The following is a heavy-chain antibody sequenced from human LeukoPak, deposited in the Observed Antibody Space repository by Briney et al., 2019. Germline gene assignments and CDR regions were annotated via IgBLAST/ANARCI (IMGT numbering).Heavy chain of an antibody. CDR3: ARDQARTYSLHY. CDR1: GYTFTSYG. CDR2: ISAYNGNT. Sequence: ASVKVSCKASGYTFTSYGISWVRQAPGQGLEWMGWISAYNGNTNYAQKLQGRVTMTRDTSISTAYMELSRLRSDDTAVYYCARDQARTYSLHYWGQGTLVTVSS. J-gene: IGHJ4*02. D-gene: IGHD5-18*01. V-gene: IGHV1-18*01.